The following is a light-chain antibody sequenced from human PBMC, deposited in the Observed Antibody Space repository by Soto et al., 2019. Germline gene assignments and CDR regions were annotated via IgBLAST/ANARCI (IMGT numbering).Light chain of an antibody. Sequence: SYELTQPPSVSVSPGQTARITCSGDALPKKYAHWYQQKSGQAPVLVIYEDSKRPSGIPERFSGSSSGTMATLTISGAQVEDEADYYCYSTDSSGTNWVFGGGTKLTVL. CDR1: ALPKKY. V-gene: IGLV3-10*01. CDR2: EDS. J-gene: IGLJ3*02. CDR3: YSTDSSGTNWV.